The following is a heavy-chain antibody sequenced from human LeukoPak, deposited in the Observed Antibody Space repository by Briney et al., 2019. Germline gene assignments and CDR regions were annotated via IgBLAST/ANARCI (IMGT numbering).Heavy chain of an antibody. V-gene: IGHV1-2*02. CDR1: AYSFTAYL. CDR3: GRDEADLIGASGPVLATRDD. J-gene: IGHJ1*01. CDR2: TNSSGGAT. D-gene: IGHD2-15*01. Sequence: DSLKLSCKASAYSFTAYLMHCVRHAPGQGLEWMGWTNSSGGATNYAQKLSGRATMARDTSISTSSLELSCLRSDDTAVYYCGRDEADLIGASGPVLATRDDWGQGTLVTPSA.